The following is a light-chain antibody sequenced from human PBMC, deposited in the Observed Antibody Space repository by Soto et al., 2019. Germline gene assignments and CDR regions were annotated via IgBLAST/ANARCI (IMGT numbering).Light chain of an antibody. CDR1: SSDVGGYNY. CDR2: DVS. CDR3: SSYTSTSTYV. Sequence: QSVLTQPASVSGSPGQSITISCTGTSSDVGGYNYVSWYQQHPGKAPKLIIYDVSNRPSGVSNRFPGSKSGNTASLTISGLQDEDDTDYYCSSYTSTSTYVFGTGTKLTVL. V-gene: IGLV2-14*03. J-gene: IGLJ1*01.